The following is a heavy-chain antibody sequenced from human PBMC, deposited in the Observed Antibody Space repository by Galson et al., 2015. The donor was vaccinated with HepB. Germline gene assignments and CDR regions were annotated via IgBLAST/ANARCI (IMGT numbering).Heavy chain of an antibody. CDR3: ARVTVTTPTVDP. CDR2: IYHSGST. Sequence: SETLSLTCTVSGGSISSYYWSWIRQPPGKGLEWIGSIYHSGSTYYNPSLKSRVTISVDTSKNQFSLKLSSVTAADTAVYYCARVTVTTPTVDPWGQGTLVTVSS. CDR1: GGSISSYY. V-gene: IGHV4-38-2*02. D-gene: IGHD4-17*01. J-gene: IGHJ5*02.